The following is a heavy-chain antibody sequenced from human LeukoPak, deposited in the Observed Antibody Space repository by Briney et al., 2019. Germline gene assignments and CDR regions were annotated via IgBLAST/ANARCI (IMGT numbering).Heavy chain of an antibody. CDR2: INHSVST. J-gene: IGHJ4*02. CDR1: GGSFSGYY. Sequence: SETLSLTCAVYGGSFSGYYWSWIRQPPGKGLEWIGEINHSVSTNYNPSLKSRVTISVDTSKNQFSLKLSSVTAADTAVYYCARARGLVTTAPDYWGQGTLVTVSS. CDR3: ARARGLVTTAPDY. V-gene: IGHV4-34*01. D-gene: IGHD2-21*02.